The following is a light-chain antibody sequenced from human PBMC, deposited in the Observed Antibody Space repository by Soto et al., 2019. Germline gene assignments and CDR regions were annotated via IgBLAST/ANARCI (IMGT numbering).Light chain of an antibody. CDR3: QQYNSYSS. Sequence: DIQMTQSPSTLSASVGDRVTITCRASQSISGWLAWYQQKPGKAPKLLIYDSSTLESGVPSRFSGSGSGTEFTLTISSLQPDDFATYYCQQYNSYSSFGQGTNVEI. J-gene: IGKJ1*01. CDR2: DSS. V-gene: IGKV1-5*01. CDR1: QSISGW.